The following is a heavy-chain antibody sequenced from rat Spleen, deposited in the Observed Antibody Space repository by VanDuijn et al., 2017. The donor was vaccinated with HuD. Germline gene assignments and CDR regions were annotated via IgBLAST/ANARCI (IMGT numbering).Heavy chain of an antibody. CDR1: GFTFSSYD. D-gene: IGHD1-11*01. V-gene: IGHV5-25*01. CDR3: ARRHYGYTDYFDY. J-gene: IGHJ2*01. Sequence: EVQLVESGGALVQPGRSLKLSCAASGFTFSSYDMAWVRQAPRKGLEWVASISPSGGSTYYRDSMKGRLTVSRDNEKSTLYLQMDSLRSEDTATYYCARRHYGYTDYFDYWGQGVMVPVSS. CDR2: ISPSGGST.